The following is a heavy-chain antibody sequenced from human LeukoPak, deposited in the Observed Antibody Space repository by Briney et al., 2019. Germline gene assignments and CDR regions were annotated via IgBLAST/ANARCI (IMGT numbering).Heavy chain of an antibody. J-gene: IGHJ4*02. CDR1: GFTFSTYA. Sequence: GGSLRLSCAASGFTFSTYAMSWVRQAPGKGLEWVSVVSGTGGRTYYADSVKGRFTISRDNAKNSLFHQMNSLRDEDTAVYYCASDSPGYDSGSYFAYWGQGTLVTVSS. CDR3: ASDSPGYDSGSYFAY. V-gene: IGHV3-23*01. D-gene: IGHD2-15*01. CDR2: VSGTGGRT.